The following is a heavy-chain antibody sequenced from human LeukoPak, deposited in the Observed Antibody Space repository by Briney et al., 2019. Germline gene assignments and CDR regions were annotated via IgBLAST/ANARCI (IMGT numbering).Heavy chain of an antibody. D-gene: IGHD6-13*01. CDR3: AREGSSSSCDY. V-gene: IGHV1-69*01. CDR1: GGPFNNYA. J-gene: IGHJ4*02. CDR2: IIPIFGTA. Sequence: SVKVSCKASGGPFNNYAISWVRQAPGQGLEWMGGIIPIFGTANYAQKFQGRVTITADESTSTAYMELSSLRSEDTAVYYCAREGSSSSCDYWGQGTLVTVSS.